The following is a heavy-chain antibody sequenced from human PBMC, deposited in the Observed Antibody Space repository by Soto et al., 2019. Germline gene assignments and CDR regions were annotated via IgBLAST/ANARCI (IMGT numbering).Heavy chain of an antibody. D-gene: IGHD2-2*02. CDR2: IIPIFGTA. Sequence: QVQLVQSGAEVKKPGSSVKVSCKASGGTFSSYAISWVRQAPGQGLEWMGGIIPIFGTANYAQKFQGRVTITADESTSTAYMELSSLRSEDTAVYYCARAHSCSSTSCYTGLDYYYYGMDVWGQGTTVTFSS. CDR3: ARAHSCSSTSCYTGLDYYYYGMDV. CDR1: GGTFSSYA. V-gene: IGHV1-69*01. J-gene: IGHJ6*01.